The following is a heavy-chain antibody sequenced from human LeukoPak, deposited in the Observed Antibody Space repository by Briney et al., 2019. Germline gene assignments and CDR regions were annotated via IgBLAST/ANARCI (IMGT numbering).Heavy chain of an antibody. CDR3: ARGMVRGILPDY. CDR2: ISAYSGNT. J-gene: IGHJ4*02. Sequence: ASVKVSCKPSGYIFTSYAISWVRQAPGQGLEWMGWISAYSGNTDSAQKLQGRLTMTTDTSTSTAYMELRSLRSEDTAVYYCARGMVRGILPDYWGQGTLVTVSS. D-gene: IGHD3-10*01. V-gene: IGHV1-18*01. CDR1: GYIFTSYA.